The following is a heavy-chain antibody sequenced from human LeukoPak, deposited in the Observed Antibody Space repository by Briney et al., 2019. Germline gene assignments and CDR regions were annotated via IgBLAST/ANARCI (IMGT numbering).Heavy chain of an antibody. CDR1: GYTFTGYY. CDR2: INPNSGGT. D-gene: IGHD3-22*01. V-gene: IGHV1-2*02. J-gene: IGHJ3*02. Sequence: GASVKVSCKTSGYTFTGYYMHWVRQAPGHGLEWMGWINPNSGGTNYAQRFQGRVTMTRDTSMSTAYMELSRLRSDDSAVYYCARHFYDSSGSSSDAFDIWGQGTMVTVSS. CDR3: ARHFYDSSGSSSDAFDI.